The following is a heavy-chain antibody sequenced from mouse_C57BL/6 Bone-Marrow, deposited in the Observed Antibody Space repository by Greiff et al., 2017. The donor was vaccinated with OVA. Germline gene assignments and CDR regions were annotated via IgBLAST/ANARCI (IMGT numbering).Heavy chain of an antibody. CDR2: IDPSDSYT. CDR1: GYTFTSYW. V-gene: IGHV1-69*01. CDR3: ARSPITTVVGGFDY. J-gene: IGHJ2*01. D-gene: IGHD1-1*01. Sequence: QVQLKQPGAELVMPGASVKLSCKASGYTFTSYWMHWVKQRPGQGLEWIGEIDPSDSYTNYNQKFKGKSTLTVDKSSSTAYMQLSSLTSEDSAVYYCARSPITTVVGGFDYWGQGTTLTVSS.